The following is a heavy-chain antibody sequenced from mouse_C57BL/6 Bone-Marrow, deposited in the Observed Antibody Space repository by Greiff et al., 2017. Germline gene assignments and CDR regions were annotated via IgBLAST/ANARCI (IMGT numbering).Heavy chain of an antibody. Sequence: VQLQQPGAELVKPGASVKVSCKASGYTFTSYWMHWVKQRPGQGLEWIGRIHPADSDTNYNQKFKGKATLTVDKSSSTAYMQLSSLTSEDSAVYYCAMPTVAPYYFDYWGQGTTLTVSS. CDR3: AMPTVAPYYFDY. J-gene: IGHJ2*01. D-gene: IGHD1-1*01. CDR1: GYTFTSYW. V-gene: IGHV1-74*01. CDR2: IHPADSDT.